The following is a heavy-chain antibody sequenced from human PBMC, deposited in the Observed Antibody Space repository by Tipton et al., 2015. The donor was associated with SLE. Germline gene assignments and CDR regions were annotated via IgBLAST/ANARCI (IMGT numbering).Heavy chain of an antibody. CDR2: INAGNGNT. V-gene: IGHV1-3*01. D-gene: IGHD3-9*01. Sequence: QSGAEVKKPGASVKVSCKASGYTFTSYAMHWVRQAPGQRLEWMGWINAGNGNTKYSQKFQGRVTITRDTSASTAYMELSSLRSEDTAVYYCARVLTDYYGMDVWGQGTTVTASS. CDR1: GYTFTSYA. CDR3: ARVLTDYYGMDV. J-gene: IGHJ6*02.